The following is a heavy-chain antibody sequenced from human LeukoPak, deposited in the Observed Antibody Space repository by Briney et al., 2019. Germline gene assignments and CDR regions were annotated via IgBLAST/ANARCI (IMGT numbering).Heavy chain of an antibody. Sequence: PGGSLRLSCAASGFTFSSYAMSWVRQAPGKGLEWVSAISGSGGSTYYADSVKGRFTISRDNSKNTLYLQMNSLRAEDTAVYYCARVLYSSGWYYFDYWGQGTLVTVSS. CDR3: ARVLYSSGWYYFDY. CDR1: GFTFSSYA. D-gene: IGHD6-19*01. J-gene: IGHJ4*02. CDR2: ISGSGGST. V-gene: IGHV3-23*01.